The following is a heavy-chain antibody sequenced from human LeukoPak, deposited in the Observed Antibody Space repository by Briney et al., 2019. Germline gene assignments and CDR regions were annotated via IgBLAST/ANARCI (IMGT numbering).Heavy chain of an antibody. V-gene: IGHV1-8*01. CDR3: ARSVPLGYCTYGVCYPPYYFDY. J-gene: IGHJ4*02. CDR1: GYTFISYN. D-gene: IGHD2-8*01. CDR2: VNPRSGDA. Sequence: ASVRVSCKASGYTFISYNINWLRQATGQGLEWMGWVNPRSGDAGYLQKFQGRLTITRDSSIDTAYMDLSGLNSEDTAVYYCARSVPLGYCTYGVCYPPYYFDYWGQGTLVTASS.